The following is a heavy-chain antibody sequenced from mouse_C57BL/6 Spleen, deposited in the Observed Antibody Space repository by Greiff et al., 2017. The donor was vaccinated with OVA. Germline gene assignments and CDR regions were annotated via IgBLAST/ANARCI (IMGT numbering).Heavy chain of an antibody. D-gene: IGHD3-2*02. V-gene: IGHV1-50*01. CDR3: ARSRQLRLRGAMDY. CDR1: GYTFTSYW. Sequence: QVQLQQPGAELVKPGASVKLSCKASGYTFTSYWMQWVKQRPGQGLEWIGEIDPSDSYTNYNQKFKGKATLTVDTSSSTAYMQLSSLTTEDSAIYYCARSRQLRLRGAMDYWGQGTSVTVSS. J-gene: IGHJ4*01. CDR2: IDPSDSYT.